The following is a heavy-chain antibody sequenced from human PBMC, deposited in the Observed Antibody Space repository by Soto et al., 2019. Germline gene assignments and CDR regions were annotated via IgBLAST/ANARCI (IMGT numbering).Heavy chain of an antibody. CDR2: INAGKGNT. V-gene: IGHV1-3*01. Sequence: ASVKVSCKASGYTFTSYAMHWVRQAPGQRLEWKGRINAGKGNTKKSQKKQGRVTITRDTSASIAYMELSSLISEDTAVYYCARGESDFDYWGQGTLVTVSS. CDR1: GYTFTSYA. CDR3: ARGESDFDY. J-gene: IGHJ4*02.